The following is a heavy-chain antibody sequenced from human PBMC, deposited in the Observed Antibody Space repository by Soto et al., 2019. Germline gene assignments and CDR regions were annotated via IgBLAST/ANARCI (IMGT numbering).Heavy chain of an antibody. CDR2: IKNDGSEK. Sequence: GGSLRLSCAASGISTSSYWMGWVRQAPGRGLEWVASIKNDGSEKYYMDSLKGRFTISRDNALDSLYLQMNSLRAEDTAVYFCVTGYHSDYWGQGTLVTVSS. CDR1: GISTSSYW. D-gene: IGHD5-18*01. J-gene: IGHJ4*02. V-gene: IGHV3-7*03. CDR3: VTGYHSDY.